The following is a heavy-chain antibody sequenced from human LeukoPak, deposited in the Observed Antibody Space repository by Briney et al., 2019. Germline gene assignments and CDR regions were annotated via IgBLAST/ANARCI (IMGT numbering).Heavy chain of an antibody. Sequence: SETLSLTCTVSGGSINRGGYYWSWIRQHPGKGLEWIGYISYSGTTHYNPSLKSRVTISVDMSKNQFSLKLSSVTAADTAVYYCARVVLSPYYYDSSGYPYYYYYYMDVWGKGTTVTVSS. D-gene: IGHD3-22*01. CDR3: ARVVLSPYYYDSSGYPYYYYYYMDV. CDR1: GGSINRGGYY. J-gene: IGHJ6*03. V-gene: IGHV4-31*03. CDR2: ISYSGTT.